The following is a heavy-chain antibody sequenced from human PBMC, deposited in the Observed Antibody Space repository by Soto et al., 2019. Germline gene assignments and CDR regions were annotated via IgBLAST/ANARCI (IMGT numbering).Heavy chain of an antibody. CDR1: GFTFSSYS. Sequence: GGSLRLSCAASGFTFSSYSMNWVRQAPGKGLEWVSSISSSSSYIYYADSVKGRFTISRDNAKNSLYLQMNSLRAEDTAVYYCARYCSGGSCYSEIWGQGTMVTVSS. CDR2: ISSSSSYI. CDR3: ARYCSGGSCYSEI. J-gene: IGHJ3*02. D-gene: IGHD2-15*01. V-gene: IGHV3-21*01.